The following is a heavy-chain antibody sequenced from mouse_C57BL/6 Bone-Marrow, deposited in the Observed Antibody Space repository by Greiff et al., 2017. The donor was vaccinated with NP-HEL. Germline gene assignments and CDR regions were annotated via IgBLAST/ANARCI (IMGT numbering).Heavy chain of an antibody. CDR2: IRLKSDNYAT. V-gene: IGHV6-3*01. Sequence: EVKVEESGGGLVQPGGSMKLSCVASGFTFSNYWMNWVRQSPEKGLEWVAQIRLKSDNYATHYAESVKGRFTISRDDSKSSVYLQMNNLRAEDTGIYYCTEFYGNYGAWFAYWGQGTLVTVSA. D-gene: IGHD2-1*01. CDR1: GFTFSNYW. J-gene: IGHJ3*01. CDR3: TEFYGNYGAWFAY.